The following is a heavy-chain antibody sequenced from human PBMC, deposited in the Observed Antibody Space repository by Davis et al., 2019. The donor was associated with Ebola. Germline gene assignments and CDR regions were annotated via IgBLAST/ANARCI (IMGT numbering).Heavy chain of an antibody. CDR1: GFTFSSYS. CDR2: ISSSSSYI. Sequence: GESLKISCAASGFTFSSYSMNWVRQAPGKGLEWVSSISSSSSYIYYADSVKGRFTISRDNAKNSLYLQMNSLRAEDTAVYYCARVLGAHWGQGTLVTVSS. D-gene: IGHD4/OR15-4a*01. CDR3: ARVLGAH. J-gene: IGHJ4*02. V-gene: IGHV3-21*01.